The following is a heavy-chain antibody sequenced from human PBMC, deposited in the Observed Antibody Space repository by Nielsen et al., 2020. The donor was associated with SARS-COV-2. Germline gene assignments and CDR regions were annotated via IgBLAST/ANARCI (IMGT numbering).Heavy chain of an antibody. D-gene: IGHD4-17*01. Sequence: SETLSLTCAVSGGSISSSNWWSWVRQPPGKGLEWIGEIYHSGSTNYNPSLKSRVTISVDKSKNQFSLKLSSVTAADTAVYYCATCYGDYVSYYYGMDVWGQGTTVTVSS. CDR2: IYHSGST. V-gene: IGHV4-4*02. CDR3: ATCYGDYVSYYYGMDV. CDR1: GGSISSSNW. J-gene: IGHJ6*02.